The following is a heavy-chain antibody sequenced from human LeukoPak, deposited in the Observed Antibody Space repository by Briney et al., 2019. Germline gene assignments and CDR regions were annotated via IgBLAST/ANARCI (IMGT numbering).Heavy chain of an antibody. D-gene: IGHD3-3*01. Sequence: PGGSLRLSCAAAGFPFEKYNMNWVRQAPGKGLDWVSYISTVGDTIHYADSVKGRFTISRDNAKNSLYLQMNSLRDEDTAVYYCARDELYFDFWGRGNKDYGMDVWGQGTTVTVSS. CDR2: ISTVGDTI. CDR1: GFPFEKYN. CDR3: ARDELYFDFWGRGNKDYGMDV. V-gene: IGHV3-48*02. J-gene: IGHJ6*02.